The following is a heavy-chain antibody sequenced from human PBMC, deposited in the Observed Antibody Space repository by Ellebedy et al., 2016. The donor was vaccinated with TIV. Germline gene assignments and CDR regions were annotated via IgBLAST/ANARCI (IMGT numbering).Heavy chain of an antibody. CDR1: GYTFTGYY. Sequence: AASVKVSCKASGYTFTGYYMHWVRQAPGQGLEWMGWINPNSGGTNYAQKFQGWVTMTRDTSISTAYMELSRLRSDDTAVYYCATDITGAVAGYYYYGMDVWGQGTTVTVSS. CDR3: ATDITGAVAGYYYYGMDV. D-gene: IGHD6-19*01. CDR2: INPNSGGT. J-gene: IGHJ6*02. V-gene: IGHV1-2*04.